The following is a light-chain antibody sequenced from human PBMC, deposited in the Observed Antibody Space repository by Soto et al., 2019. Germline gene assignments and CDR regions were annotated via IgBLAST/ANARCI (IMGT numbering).Light chain of an antibody. J-gene: IGLJ3*02. CDR1: NVGSKS. V-gene: IGLV3-21*04. CDR3: QVWDSSSIM. CDR2: YDS. Sequence: SSELTQPPSVSVAPGKTARITCGGNNVGSKSVHWYQQRPGQAPVLVIYYDSDRPSGIPERFSGSNSGNTVTLTISRVEAGDEADYYCQVWDSSSIMFGGGTKLTVL.